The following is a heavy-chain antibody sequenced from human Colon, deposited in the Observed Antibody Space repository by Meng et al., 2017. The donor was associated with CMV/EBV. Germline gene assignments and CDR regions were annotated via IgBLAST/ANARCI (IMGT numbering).Heavy chain of an antibody. Sequence: SQTLSLICGVNGGSFSGYYWIWIRQAPGKGLEWIGEIIHTGSTNYNPSLKSRGTILLDTSKNQFSLKMTSVTDADTGVYYCARGSWDIFVETSPILDAIDVWGQGTRVTVSS. J-gene: IGHJ3*01. CDR2: IIHTGST. CDR3: ARGSWDIFVETSPILDAIDV. V-gene: IGHV4-34*09. D-gene: IGHD3-3*02. CDR1: GGSFSGYY.